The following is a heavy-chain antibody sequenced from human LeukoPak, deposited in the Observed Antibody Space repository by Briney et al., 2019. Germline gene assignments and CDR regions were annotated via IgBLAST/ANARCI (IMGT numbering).Heavy chain of an antibody. D-gene: IGHD2-21*02. CDR3: ARGRTPHIVVVTANRNWFDP. V-gene: IGHV4-34*01. Sequence: SETLSLTCAVHGGSFSGYYWSWIRQPPGKGLEWIGEINHSGSTNYNPSLKSRVTISVDTSKNQFSLKLSSVTAADTAVYYCARGRTPHIVVVTANRNWFDPWGQGTLVTVSS. CDR2: INHSGST. J-gene: IGHJ5*02. CDR1: GGSFSGYY.